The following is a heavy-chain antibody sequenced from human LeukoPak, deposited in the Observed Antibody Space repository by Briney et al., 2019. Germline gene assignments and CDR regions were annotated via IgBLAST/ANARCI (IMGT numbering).Heavy chain of an antibody. V-gene: IGHV3-23*01. J-gene: IGHJ4*02. CDR2: ITGSGGST. CDR3: AKDTQYYYDRSVYSHFDS. D-gene: IGHD3-22*01. CDR1: GFTFSTYA. Sequence: GGSLRLSCAASGFTFSTYAMSWVRQAPGKGLEWVSAITGSGGSTYYADSVKGRFTISRDNSKNTLYLQMNSLRAEDTAVYYCAKDTQYYYDRSVYSHFDSWGQETLVTVSS.